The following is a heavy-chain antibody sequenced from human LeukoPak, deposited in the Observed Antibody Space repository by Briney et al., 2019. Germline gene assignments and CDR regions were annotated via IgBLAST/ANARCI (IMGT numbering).Heavy chain of an antibody. V-gene: IGHV3-21*01. J-gene: IGHJ6*03. Sequence: PGGSLRLSCAASGFTFSSYSMNWVRQAPGKGLGWVSSISSSSNYIYYVDSVRGRFTISRDNAKNSLYLQMNSLRAEDTAVYYCARDPYSGSYGNYYYYFMDVWGKGTTVTISS. D-gene: IGHD1-26*01. CDR3: ARDPYSGSYGNYYYYFMDV. CDR1: GFTFSSYS. CDR2: ISSSSNYI.